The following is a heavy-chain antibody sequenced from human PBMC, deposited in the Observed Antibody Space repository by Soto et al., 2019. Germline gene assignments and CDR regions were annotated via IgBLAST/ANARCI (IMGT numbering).Heavy chain of an antibody. J-gene: IGHJ6*02. CDR3: ATILNYDILTGYPALYYYGMDV. V-gene: IGHV5-10-1*01. CDR1: GYSFTSYW. CDR2: IDPSDSYT. Sequence: PGESLKISCKGSGYSFTSYWISWVRQMPGKGLEWMGRIDPSDSYTNYSPSFQGHVTISADKSISTAYLQWSSLKASDTAMYYCATILNYDILTGYPALYYYGMDVWGQGTTVTVSS. D-gene: IGHD3-9*01.